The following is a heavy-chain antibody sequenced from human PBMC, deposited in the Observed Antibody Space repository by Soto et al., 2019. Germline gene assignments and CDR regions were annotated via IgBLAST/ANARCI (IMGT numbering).Heavy chain of an antibody. CDR1: GFTFSSYG. CDR3: AKEIRSITMIVVVSGMDV. J-gene: IGHJ6*02. V-gene: IGHV3-30*18. CDR2: ISYDGSNK. Sequence: GGSLRLSCAASGFTFSSYGMHWVRQAPGKGLEWVAVISYDGSNKYYADSVKGRFTISRDNSKNTLYLQMNSLRAEDTAVYYCAKEIRSITMIVVVSGMDVWGQGTTVTVSS. D-gene: IGHD3-22*01.